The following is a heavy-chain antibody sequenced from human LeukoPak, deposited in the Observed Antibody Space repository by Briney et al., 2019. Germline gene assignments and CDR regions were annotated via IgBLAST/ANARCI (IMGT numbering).Heavy chain of an antibody. V-gene: IGHV3-48*01. J-gene: IGHJ3*02. CDR2: IIGTTNV. D-gene: IGHD2-15*01. CDR3: ARDGVVATAGPADVFDI. CDR1: GFTFSRPS. Sequence: GGSLRLSCAASGFTFSRPSMNWVRQAPGKGLEWISYIIGTTNVYSADSAEGGFTRSTISAKNSLYLQMNSLTAEDTAMYYCARDGVVATAGPADVFDIWGQGTMVTVSS.